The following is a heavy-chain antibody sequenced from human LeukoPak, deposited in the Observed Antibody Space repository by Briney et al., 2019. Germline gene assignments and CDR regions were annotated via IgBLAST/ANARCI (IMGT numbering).Heavy chain of an antibody. J-gene: IGHJ4*02. D-gene: IGHD3-16*01. Sequence: GASVKVSCKASGYTFTAHAVHWVRQAPGQRLEWMGWINEANGDTGYSQKFQDRVTITRDTSASTGYMEMSSLISEDTAVYYCASKSRGESRPFDYWGQGTLVTVSS. CDR1: GYTFTAHA. CDR3: ASKSRGESRPFDY. V-gene: IGHV1-3*01. CDR2: INEANGDT.